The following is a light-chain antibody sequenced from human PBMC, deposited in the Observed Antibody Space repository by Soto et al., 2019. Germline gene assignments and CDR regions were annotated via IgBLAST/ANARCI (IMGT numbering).Light chain of an antibody. CDR2: EVS. V-gene: IGLV2-14*01. CDR1: RSDVGSYNY. J-gene: IGLJ1*01. CDR3: RSYTISSTYV. Sequence: QLVLTQPASVSGSPGQSITISCTGTRSDVGSYNYVSWYQQHPGKAPKLMIYEVSNRPSGVSNRFSGSKSGNTASLTISGLQAEDEADYYCRSYTISSTYVFGTGTKLTVL.